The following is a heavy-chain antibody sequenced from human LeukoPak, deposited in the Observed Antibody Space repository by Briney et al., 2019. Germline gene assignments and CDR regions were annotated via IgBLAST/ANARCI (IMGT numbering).Heavy chain of an antibody. CDR2: MGNTGRTI. D-gene: IGHD1-14*01. V-gene: IGHV3-48*03. J-gene: IGHJ4*02. CDR1: GFSFSSYE. CDR3: VRGDRYFFDY. Sequence: GGSLRLSCAASGFSFSSYEMNWVRQAPGRGLEWVSYMGNTGRTIYYVDSVKGRFTVSRDNAKNSLYLQMNSLRAEDTAIYYCVRGDRYFFDYWGQGTLVTVSS.